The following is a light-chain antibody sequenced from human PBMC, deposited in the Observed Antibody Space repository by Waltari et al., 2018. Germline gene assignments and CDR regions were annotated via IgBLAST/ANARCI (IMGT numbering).Light chain of an antibody. V-gene: IGKV1-39*01. CDR1: QSISSY. J-gene: IGKJ4*01. CDR2: GAS. CDR3: QQSDSDLT. Sequence: DIQMTQSPSSLSASVGDRVTITCRASQSISSYLNWYQQKPGRAPKLLIYGASTLQSGVPSRFSGSGSGTDFTLTIDSLQPEDFATYYCQQSDSDLTFGGGTKVESK.